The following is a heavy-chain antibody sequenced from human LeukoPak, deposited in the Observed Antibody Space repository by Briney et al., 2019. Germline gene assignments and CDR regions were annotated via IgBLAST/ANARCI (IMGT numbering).Heavy chain of an antibody. V-gene: IGHV3-9*01. CDR3: AKDISEGLRLGFDY. CDR2: ISWNSGSI. J-gene: IGHJ4*02. Sequence: GGSLRLSCAASGFTFDDYAMHWVRQAPGKGLEWVSGISWNSGSIGYADSVKGRFTISRDNAKNSLYLQMNSLRAEDTALYYCAKDISEGLRLGFDYWGQGTLVTVSS. D-gene: IGHD5-12*01. CDR1: GFTFDDYA.